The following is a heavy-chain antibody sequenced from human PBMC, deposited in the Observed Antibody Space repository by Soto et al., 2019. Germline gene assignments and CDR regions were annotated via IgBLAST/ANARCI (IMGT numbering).Heavy chain of an antibody. J-gene: IGHJ3*02. CDR2: ISSSSSYI. Sequence: EVQLVESGGGLVEPGGSLRLSCAASGFTFSSYSMNWVRQAPGKGLEWVSSISSSSSYIYYADSVKGRFTISRDNAKNSLYLQMNSLRAEDTAVYYCAPLQPGIVVVPAAITDDAFDIWGQGTMVTVSS. V-gene: IGHV3-21*01. CDR3: APLQPGIVVVPAAITDDAFDI. D-gene: IGHD2-2*02. CDR1: GFTFSSYS.